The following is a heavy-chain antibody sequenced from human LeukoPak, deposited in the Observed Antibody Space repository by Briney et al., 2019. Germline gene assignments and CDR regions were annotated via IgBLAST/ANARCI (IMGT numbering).Heavy chain of an antibody. CDR2: FYHSGIT. J-gene: IGHJ5*02. V-gene: IGHV4-39*07. CDR3: AREHLDSSGYYKACWFDP. Sequence: SETLSLTCTVSGGSISTSNYFWGWIRQPPGKGLEWIGSFYHSGITYYNPSLKSRVTISVEMSKNQFSLKLSSVTAADTAVYYCAREHLDSSGYYKACWFDPWGQGTLVTVSS. CDR1: GGSISTSNYF. D-gene: IGHD3-22*01.